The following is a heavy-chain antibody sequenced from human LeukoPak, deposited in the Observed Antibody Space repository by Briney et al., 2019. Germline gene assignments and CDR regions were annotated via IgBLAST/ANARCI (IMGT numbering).Heavy chain of an antibody. V-gene: IGHV3-11*04. CDR1: GFTFSDYY. J-gene: IGHJ4*02. CDR3: ARSILPAANAIDY. CDR2: ISSSGSTI. D-gene: IGHD2-2*01. Sequence: PGGSLRLSCAASGFTFSDYYMNWIRQAPGKGLEWVSYISSSGSTISYADSVKGRFTVSRDNAKNSLYLQMNSLRAEDTAVYYCARSILPAANAIDYWGQGTLVAVSS.